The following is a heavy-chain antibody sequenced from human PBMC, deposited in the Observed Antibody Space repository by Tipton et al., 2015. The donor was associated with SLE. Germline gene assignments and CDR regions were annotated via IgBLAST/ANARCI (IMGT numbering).Heavy chain of an antibody. CDR3: ARRGAAGLGY. J-gene: IGHJ4*02. CDR1: GYSISSGYY. CDR2: IYHSGST. Sequence: TLSLTCTVSGYSISSGYYWGWIRQPPGKGLEWIGSIYHSGSTYYNPSLKSRVTISVDTSKNQFSLKLSSVTAADTAVYFCARRGAAGLGYWGQGTLVTVSS. V-gene: IGHV4-38-2*02. D-gene: IGHD6-13*01.